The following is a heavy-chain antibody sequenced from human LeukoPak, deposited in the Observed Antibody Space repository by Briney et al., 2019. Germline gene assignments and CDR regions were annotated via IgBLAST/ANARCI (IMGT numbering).Heavy chain of an antibody. V-gene: IGHV3-21*04. J-gene: IGHJ6*03. CDR3: AKGLAYYYGSGRRNYYMDG. Sequence: GGSLRLSCAASGFTFSSYTMNWVRQAPGKGLEWVSSITSSSSYIYYADSVKGRFTISRDNAKNSLYLQMNSLTAEDTALYYCAKGLAYYYGSGRRNYYMDGRGKRTKV. CDR2: ITSSSSYI. CDR1: GFTFSSYT. D-gene: IGHD3-10*01.